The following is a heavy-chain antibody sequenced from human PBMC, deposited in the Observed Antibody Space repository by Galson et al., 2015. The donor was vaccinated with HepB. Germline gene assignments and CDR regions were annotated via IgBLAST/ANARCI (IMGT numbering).Heavy chain of an antibody. CDR3: AHSDSNSFGELAYGMDV. J-gene: IGHJ6*02. CDR1: GFSLSTSGVG. CDR2: IYWDDDK. D-gene: IGHD3-10*01. V-gene: IGHV2-5*02. Sequence: PALVKPTQTLTLTCTFSGFSLSTSGVGVGWIRQPPGKALEWLALIYWDDDKRYSPSLKSRLTITKDTSKNQVVLTMTNMDPVDTATYYCAHSDSNSFGELAYGMDVWGQGTTVTVSS.